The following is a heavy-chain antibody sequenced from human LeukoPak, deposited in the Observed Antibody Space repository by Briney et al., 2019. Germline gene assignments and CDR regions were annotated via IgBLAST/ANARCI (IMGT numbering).Heavy chain of an antibody. CDR2: ISSSSSYI. V-gene: IGHV3-21*01. CDR3: ARGVWDIVVVVAASIDY. CDR1: GFTFSSYS. Sequence: PGGSLRLSCAASGFTFSSYSMNWVRQAPGKGLEWVSSISSSSSYIYYADSVKGRFTISRDNAKNSLYLQMNSLRAEDTAVYYCARGVWDIVVVVAASIDYWGRGTLVTVSS. D-gene: IGHD2-15*01. J-gene: IGHJ4*02.